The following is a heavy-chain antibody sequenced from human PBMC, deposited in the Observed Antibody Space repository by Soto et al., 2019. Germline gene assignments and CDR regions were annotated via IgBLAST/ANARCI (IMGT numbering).Heavy chain of an antibody. V-gene: IGHV1-3*05. CDR3: ARDGGDCGYRLIYYYYIGMDV. D-gene: IGHD2-21*02. CDR2: INIGSGNT. CDR1: GYAFSSYA. Sequence: QVQLVQSGAEEKKPGASVKVSCKASGYAFSSYAMHWVRQAPGQRLEWMGWINIGSGNTEYSQNFQDRITITRDTSASSVYMELGSLRSEDTAVYYCARDGGDCGYRLIYYYYIGMDVWCQGTTVSVSS. J-gene: IGHJ6*02.